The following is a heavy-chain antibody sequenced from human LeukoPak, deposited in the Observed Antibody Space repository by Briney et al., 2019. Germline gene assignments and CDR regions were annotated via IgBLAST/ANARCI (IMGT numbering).Heavy chain of an antibody. Sequence: GGSLRLSCAASGFTFSSYEMNWVRQAPGKGLEWVSYISSSGSTIYYADSVKGRFTISRDNAKNSLYLQMNSLRAEDTAVYYCARVARLNDYGDYPFDYWGQGTLVTVSS. CDR3: ARVARLNDYGDYPFDY. J-gene: IGHJ4*02. CDR2: ISSSGSTI. D-gene: IGHD4-17*01. CDR1: GFTFSSYE. V-gene: IGHV3-48*03.